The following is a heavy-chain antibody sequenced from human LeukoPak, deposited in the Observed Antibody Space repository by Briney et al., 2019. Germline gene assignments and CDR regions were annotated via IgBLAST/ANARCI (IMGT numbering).Heavy chain of an antibody. CDR1: GFTFSSYW. CDR3: ARARGLERRGYFDY. D-gene: IGHD1-1*01. V-gene: IGHV3-7*01. CDR2: IKQDGSEK. Sequence: GGSLRLSCAASGFTFSSYWMSWVRQAPGKGLEWVANIKQDGSEKYYVDSVRGRFTISRDNAKNSLYLQMNSLRAEDTAVYYCARARGLERRGYFDYWGQGTLVTVSS. J-gene: IGHJ4*02.